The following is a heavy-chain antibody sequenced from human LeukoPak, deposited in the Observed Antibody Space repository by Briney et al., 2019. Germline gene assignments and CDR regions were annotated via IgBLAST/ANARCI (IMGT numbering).Heavy chain of an antibody. CDR1: GGSISSGDYY. V-gene: IGHV4-30-4*01. CDR3: ARGSSRAFDS. Sequence: PSETLSLTCTVSGGSISSGDYYWNWIRQPPGKGLEWIGYIYYSGSTYYNPSLKSRVTISVDTSKNQFSLKLNSVTAADTAVCYCARGSSRAFDSCGQGTLVTVSS. J-gene: IGHJ4*02. CDR2: IYYSGST. D-gene: IGHD6-13*01.